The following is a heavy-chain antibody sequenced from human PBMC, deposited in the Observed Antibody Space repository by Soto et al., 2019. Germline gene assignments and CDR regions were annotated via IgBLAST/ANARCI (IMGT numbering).Heavy chain of an antibody. CDR1: GFTFSSFG. V-gene: IGHV3-21*01. J-gene: IGHJ4*02. D-gene: IGHD1-26*01. Sequence: GGSLRLSCAASGFTFSSFGMKWVRQAPGKGLEWVSSITGAGYIFYADSVEGRFSISRDNAKNSVYLQMNSLRAEDTAVYYCARYSGTYRDYWGQGILVTVSS. CDR2: ITGAGYI. CDR3: ARYSGTYRDY.